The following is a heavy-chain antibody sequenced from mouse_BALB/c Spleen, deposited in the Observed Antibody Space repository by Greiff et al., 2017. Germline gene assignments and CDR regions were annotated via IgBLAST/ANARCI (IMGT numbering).Heavy chain of an antibody. J-gene: IGHJ2*01. Sequence: DVMLVESGGGLVKPGGSLKLSCAASGFTFSSYAMSWVRQTPEKRLEWVASISSGGSTYYPDSVKGRFTISRDNARNILYLQMSSLRSEDTAMYYCARGSDYYRYDGGDYFDYWGQGTTLTVSS. CDR2: ISSGGST. CDR1: GFTFSSYA. D-gene: IGHD2-14*01. V-gene: IGHV5-6-5*01. CDR3: ARGSDYYRYDGGDYFDY.